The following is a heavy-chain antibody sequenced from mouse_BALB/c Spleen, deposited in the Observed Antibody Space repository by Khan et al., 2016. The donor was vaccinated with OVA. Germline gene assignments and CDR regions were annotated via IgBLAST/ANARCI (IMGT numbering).Heavy chain of an antibody. J-gene: IGHJ2*01. CDR2: INPSSGYT. CDR3: ARKSTRASY. Sequence: QVQLQQSGAELVKPGASVKMSCKASGYTFTSYTMHWVKQRPGQGLEWIGYINPSSGYTKYNQKFKDKATLTADKSSGTAYMQLGSLTSEDSAVYYCARKSTRASYWGQGTTLTVSS. V-gene: IGHV1-4*01. D-gene: IGHD3-1*01. CDR1: GYTFTSYT.